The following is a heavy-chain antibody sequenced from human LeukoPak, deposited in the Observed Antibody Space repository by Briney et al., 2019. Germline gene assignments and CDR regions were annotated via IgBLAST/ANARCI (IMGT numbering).Heavy chain of an antibody. J-gene: IGHJ4*02. CDR2: IYYSGST. D-gene: IGHD5-18*01. Sequence: SETLSLTCTVSGGSISSYYWHWIRQPPGKGLEWIGYIYYSGSTYYNPSLKSRVTISVDTSKNQFSLKLSSVTAADTAVYYCARLDVYSYGRDYWGQGTLVTVSS. CDR1: GGSISSYY. V-gene: IGHV4-59*04. CDR3: ARLDVYSYGRDY.